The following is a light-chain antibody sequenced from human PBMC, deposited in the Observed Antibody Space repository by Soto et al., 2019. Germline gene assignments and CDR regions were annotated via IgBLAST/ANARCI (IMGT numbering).Light chain of an antibody. J-gene: IGKJ1*01. V-gene: IGKV1-5*03. Sequence: DIQMTQSPSTLSASLGDRVTITCRASQSISSWLAWYQHKPGKAPKLLIYKASTLESGVPSRISGSGSGTEFTLTISSLQPDDFATYYCQQYTNYPWTFGQGTKVDI. CDR2: KAS. CDR1: QSISSW. CDR3: QQYTNYPWT.